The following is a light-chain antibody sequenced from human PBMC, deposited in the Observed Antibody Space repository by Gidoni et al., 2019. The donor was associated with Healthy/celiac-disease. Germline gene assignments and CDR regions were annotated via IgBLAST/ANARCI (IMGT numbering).Light chain of an antibody. CDR2: LGS. V-gene: IGKV2-28*01. J-gene: IGKJ3*01. Sequence: DIVMPQPPLSLPVTPGEPASISCRSSQSLLHSNGYNYLDWYLQTPGQSPQLLIYLGSNRASGVPDRFSGSGSGTDFTLKISRVEAEDVGVYYCMQALQTPFTFGPGTKVDIK. CDR1: QSLLHSNGYNY. CDR3: MQALQTPFT.